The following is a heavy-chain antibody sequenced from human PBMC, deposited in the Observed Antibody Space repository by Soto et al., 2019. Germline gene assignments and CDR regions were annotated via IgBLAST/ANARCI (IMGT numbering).Heavy chain of an antibody. D-gene: IGHD3-9*01. CDR2: IYYSGST. CDR1: GGSISSYC. J-gene: IGHJ4*02. CDR3: ARVYFDWLSKGVFDY. V-gene: IGHV4-59*01. Sequence: PSETLSLTCTVSGGSISSYCWSWIRQPPGKGLEWIGYIYYSGSTNYNPSLKSRVTISVDTSKNQFSLKLSSVTAADTAVYYCARVYFDWLSKGVFDYWGQGTLVTVSP.